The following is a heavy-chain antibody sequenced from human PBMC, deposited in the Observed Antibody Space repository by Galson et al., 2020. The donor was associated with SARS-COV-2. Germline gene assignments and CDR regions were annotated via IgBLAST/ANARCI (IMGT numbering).Heavy chain of an antibody. CDR3: ARDGPSSWFHYFDY. Sequence: SETLSLTCTVSGGSISSYYWSWIRQPPGKGLEWIGSIYYSGSTNYNPSLKSRVTISVDTSKNQFSLKLSSVTAADTAVYYCARDGPSSWFHYFDYWGQGTLVTVSS. CDR2: IYYSGST. V-gene: IGHV4-59*01. CDR1: GGSISSYY. D-gene: IGHD6-13*01. J-gene: IGHJ4*02.